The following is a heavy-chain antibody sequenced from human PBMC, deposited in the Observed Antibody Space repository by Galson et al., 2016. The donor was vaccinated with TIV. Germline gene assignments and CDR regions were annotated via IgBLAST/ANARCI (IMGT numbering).Heavy chain of an antibody. D-gene: IGHD3-3*01. Sequence: SVKVSCKVSRNTFTDYYIHWVRQAPGQGLQWMGWINPKTGGTNYAQKFQGRVTMTRDTSIRTAYMEVGSLRSADTAVFFCARDYPGQSGFDSWGQGTLVTVSS. V-gene: IGHV1-2*02. CDR1: RNTFTDYY. J-gene: IGHJ4*02. CDR3: ARDYPGQSGFDS. CDR2: INPKTGGT.